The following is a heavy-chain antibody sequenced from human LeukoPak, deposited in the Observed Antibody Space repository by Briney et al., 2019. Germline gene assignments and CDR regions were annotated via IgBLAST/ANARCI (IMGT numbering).Heavy chain of an antibody. CDR3: ARHLPYSNNWYATDY. Sequence: GDSLKISCKASGYTFTSYWLAWEPQMPGKGLEWMGIIYPGDSDTRYSPSFQGQVTISADKSISTAYLQWSSLQASDTARYYCARHLPYSNNWYATDYWGQGTLVTVSS. J-gene: IGHJ4*02. D-gene: IGHD6-13*01. CDR2: IYPGDSDT. V-gene: IGHV5-51*01. CDR1: GYTFTSYW.